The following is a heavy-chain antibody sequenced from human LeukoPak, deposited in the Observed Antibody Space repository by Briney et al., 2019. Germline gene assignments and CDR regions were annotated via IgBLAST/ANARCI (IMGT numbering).Heavy chain of an antibody. CDR2: IYYSGST. D-gene: IGHD1-26*01. Sequence: SETLSLTCTVSDGSISSSYYYWGWIRQPPGKGLEWIGYIYYSGSTKYNPSLKSRVTISVDTSKNQFSLKLSSVTAADTAVYYCARHSENYFYFDYWGQGTLVTVSS. J-gene: IGHJ4*02. V-gene: IGHV4-61*05. CDR3: ARHSENYFYFDY. CDR1: DGSISSSYYY.